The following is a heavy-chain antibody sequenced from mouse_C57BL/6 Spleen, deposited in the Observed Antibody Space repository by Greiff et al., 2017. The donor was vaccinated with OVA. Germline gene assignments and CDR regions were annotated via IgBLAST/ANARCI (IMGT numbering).Heavy chain of an antibody. CDR2: IYPGDGDT. CDR3: ARSSGSSYRDY. J-gene: IGHJ2*01. Sequence: VQLQQSGAELVKPGASVKISCKASGYAFSSYCMNWVKQRPGKGLEWIGQIYPGDGDTNYNAKFKGKATLTADKSSSTAYMQRSSLTSTDSAVDFCARSSGSSYRDYWGQGTTLTVSS. CDR1: GYAFSSYC. V-gene: IGHV1-80*01. D-gene: IGHD1-1*01.